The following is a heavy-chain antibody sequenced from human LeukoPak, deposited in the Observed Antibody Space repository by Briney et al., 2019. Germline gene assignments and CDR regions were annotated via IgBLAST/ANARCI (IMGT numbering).Heavy chain of an antibody. CDR2: NSFSSSTI. J-gene: IGHJ4*02. V-gene: IGHV3-48*04. CDR3: ARRAKPVATEGRYLDN. CDR1: GFTFSIYG. Sequence: PTGGSLRLSCAASGFTFSIYGMNWVRQAPGKGLEWISYNSFSSSTIYYADSVKGRFTISRDNARNLLYLQMNSLRAEDTAVYYCARRAKPVATEGRYLDNWGQGTLVTVSS. D-gene: IGHD5-12*01.